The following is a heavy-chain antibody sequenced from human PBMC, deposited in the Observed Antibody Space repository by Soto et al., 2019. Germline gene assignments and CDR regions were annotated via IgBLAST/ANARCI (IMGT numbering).Heavy chain of an antibody. D-gene: IGHD1-1*01. CDR3: ARGRGITTRYYYYYMDV. CDR2: INHSGST. J-gene: IGHJ6*03. CDR1: GGSFSGYY. Sequence: QVQLQQWGAGLLKPSETLSLTCAVYGGSFSGYYWSWIRQPPGKGLAWIGEINHSGSTNYNPSLKSRVTISVDTSKNQFSLKLSSVTAADTAVYYCARGRGITTRYYYYYMDVWGKGTTVTVSS. V-gene: IGHV4-34*01.